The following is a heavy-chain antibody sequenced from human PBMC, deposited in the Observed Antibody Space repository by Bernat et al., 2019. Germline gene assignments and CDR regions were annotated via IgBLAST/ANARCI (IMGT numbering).Heavy chain of an antibody. CDR3: AKAPYGSGSYGWFDP. Sequence: EVQLVESGGGLVQPGRSLRLSCAASGFTFDDYAMHWVRQAPGKGLEWVSGISWNSGSIGYADSVKGRFTISRDNAKNSLYLQMNSLRAEDTALYYCAKAPYGSGSYGWFDPWGQGTLVTVS. V-gene: IGHV3-9*01. CDR2: ISWNSGSI. CDR1: GFTFDDYA. J-gene: IGHJ5*02. D-gene: IGHD3-10*01.